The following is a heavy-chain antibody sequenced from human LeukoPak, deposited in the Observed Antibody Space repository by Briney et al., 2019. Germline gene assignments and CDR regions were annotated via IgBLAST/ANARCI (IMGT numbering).Heavy chain of an antibody. J-gene: IGHJ4*02. CDR2: INPNSGDT. V-gene: IGHV1-2*02. Sequence: ASVKVSCKSSGYTFTCYFMHWVRQAPGQGLEWMGWINPNSGDTNYAQKFQGRVTVTRDTSISTAYMELSSLTSDDTAVYYCSRDVPGYSSNFDFWGQGTLVTVSS. CDR3: SRDVPGYSSNFDF. CDR1: GYTFTCYF. D-gene: IGHD6-19*01.